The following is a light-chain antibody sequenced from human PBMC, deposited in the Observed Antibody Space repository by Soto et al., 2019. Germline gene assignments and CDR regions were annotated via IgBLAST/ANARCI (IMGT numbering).Light chain of an antibody. V-gene: IGKV3-15*01. CDR1: QSVSSN. J-gene: IGKJ1*01. CDR3: QQYHIWPSWT. CDR2: GAS. Sequence: EIVMTQSPATLSVSPGERATLSCRASQSVSSNLAWYQQKPGQAPRLLIYGASTRATGIPARFSGSGSGTESTLTISSLQSEDFAVYFCQQYHIWPSWTFGQGTKVDVK.